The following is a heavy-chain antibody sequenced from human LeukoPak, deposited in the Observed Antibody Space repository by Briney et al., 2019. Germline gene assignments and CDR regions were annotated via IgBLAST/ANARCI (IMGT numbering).Heavy chain of an antibody. J-gene: IGHJ6*02. CDR2: ISSSSSYI. CDR3: ARDEYSSGYYYYYGMDV. D-gene: IGHD6-19*01. V-gene: IGHV3-21*01. CDR1: GFTFSSYA. Sequence: PGGSLRLSCAASGFTFSSYAMHWVRQAPGKGLEWVSSISSSSSYIYYAASMKGRFTISRDNAKNSLYLQMNSLRAEDTAVYYCARDEYSSGYYYYYGMDVWGQGTTVTVSS.